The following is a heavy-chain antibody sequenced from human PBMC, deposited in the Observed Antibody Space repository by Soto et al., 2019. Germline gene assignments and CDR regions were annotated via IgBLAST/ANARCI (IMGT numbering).Heavy chain of an antibody. Sequence: QVQLVQSGAEVKKPGSSVKVSCKASGGTFSSYTISWVRQAPGQGLEWMGRIIPILGIANYAQKFQGRVTITADKSTSTAYMELSSLRSEDTAVYYCARDLRYSGYENDAFDIWGQGTMVTVSS. CDR1: GGTFSSYT. V-gene: IGHV1-69*08. CDR3: ARDLRYSGYENDAFDI. D-gene: IGHD5-12*01. CDR2: IIPILGIA. J-gene: IGHJ3*02.